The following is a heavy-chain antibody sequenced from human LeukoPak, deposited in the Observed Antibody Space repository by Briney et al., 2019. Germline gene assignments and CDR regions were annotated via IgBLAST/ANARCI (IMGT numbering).Heavy chain of an antibody. D-gene: IGHD6-13*01. J-gene: IGHJ4*02. CDR3: ARTLYSSSSGTTQDY. CDR2: IDWGDDT. Sequence: SGPTLVNPTQTLTLTCTFSGFSLSTSGMCVSWIRQPPGKALEWLARIDWGDDTYYSTSLKTRLTISKDTSKNQVVLTMTNMDPVDTATYYCARTLYSSSSGTTQDYWGQGTLVTVSS. CDR1: GFSLSTSGMC. V-gene: IGHV2-70*11.